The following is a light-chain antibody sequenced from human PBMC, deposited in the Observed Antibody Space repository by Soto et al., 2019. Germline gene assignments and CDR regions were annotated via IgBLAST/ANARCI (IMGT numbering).Light chain of an antibody. CDR1: QDILKY. Sequence: AIQMTQSPASLSASIGDQVTITCRASQDILKYVNWYQQKSGQAPKILIFETSNLERRVPTRFKGSGYGTSFSLSIDSLQPDDFATYFCQQYNSYSTFGQGTKVEIK. CDR3: QQYNSYST. J-gene: IGKJ1*01. CDR2: ETS. V-gene: IGKV1-13*02.